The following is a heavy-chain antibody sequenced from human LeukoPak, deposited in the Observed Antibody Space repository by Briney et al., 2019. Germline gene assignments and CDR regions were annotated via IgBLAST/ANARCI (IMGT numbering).Heavy chain of an antibody. J-gene: IGHJ5*02. V-gene: IGHV3-30-3*01. CDR2: ISYDGSNK. CDR3: AREGSSYAAAGRSWFDP. Sequence: GGSLRLSCAASGFTFSSYAMHWVRQAPGEGLEWVAVISYDGSNKYYADSVKGRFTISRDNSKNTLYLQMNSLRAEDTAVYYCAREGSSYAAAGRSWFDPWGQGTLVTVSS. CDR1: GFTFSSYA. D-gene: IGHD6-13*01.